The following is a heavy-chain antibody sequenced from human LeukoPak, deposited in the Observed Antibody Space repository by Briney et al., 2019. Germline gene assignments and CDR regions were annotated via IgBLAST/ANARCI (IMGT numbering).Heavy chain of an antibody. CDR1: GGSFSGYY. CDR2: INHSGST. D-gene: IGHD6-13*01. J-gene: IGHJ4*02. Sequence: SETLSLTCAVYGGSFSGYYWSWIRQPPGKGLEWIGEINHSGSTNYNPSLKSRVTISVDTSKNQFSLKLSSVTAADTAVYYCASGGHLEAVAGRESDYWGQGTLVTVSS. V-gene: IGHV4-34*01. CDR3: ASGGHLEAVAGRESDY.